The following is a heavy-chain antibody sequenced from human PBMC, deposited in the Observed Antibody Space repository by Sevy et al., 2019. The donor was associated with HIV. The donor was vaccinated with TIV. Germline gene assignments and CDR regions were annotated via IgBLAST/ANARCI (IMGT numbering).Heavy chain of an antibody. J-gene: IGHJ3*02. V-gene: IGHV4-59*01. D-gene: IGHD1-26*01. Sequence: SETLSLTCTVSHGSISPYSWSWIRQSPGKGLEWIGYIYYNGDTRYNPSLKSRVTMSVDRSKNQFSLNLNSVTAADTAVYYCARVQGVSGITGDAFDIWGQGTMVTVSS. CDR1: HGSISPYS. CDR2: IYYNGDT. CDR3: ARVQGVSGITGDAFDI.